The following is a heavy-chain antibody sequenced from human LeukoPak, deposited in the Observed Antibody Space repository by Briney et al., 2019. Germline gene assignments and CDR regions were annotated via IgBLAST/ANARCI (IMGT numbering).Heavy chain of an antibody. V-gene: IGHV4-38-2*01. J-gene: IGHJ3*02. CDR2: IYHSGST. D-gene: IGHD3-22*01. CDR1: GYSISSGYY. Sequence: PSETLSLTCAVSGYSISSGYYCGWIRQPPEKVLECVGSIYHSGSTYYNPSLKSRVTITVDTYKNQFSLKLSSVAAADTAVYYCASPGYDSSAAGAVDAFDIWGQGTMANVSS. CDR3: ASPGYDSSAAGAVDAFDI.